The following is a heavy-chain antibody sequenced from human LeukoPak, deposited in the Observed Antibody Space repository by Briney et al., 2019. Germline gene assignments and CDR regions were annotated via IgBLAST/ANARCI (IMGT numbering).Heavy chain of an antibody. Sequence: GGSLRLSCAASGFTFSTYAMSWVRQAPGKGLEWVSLISGRGDGTYYAESVKGRFTISRDNSKNTVYLHMNSLRAEDTAVYYCAKGVILNWFDPWGQGTLVTVSS. D-gene: IGHD3-16*02. CDR1: GFTFSTYA. V-gene: IGHV3-23*01. J-gene: IGHJ5*02. CDR2: ISGRGDGT. CDR3: AKGVILNWFDP.